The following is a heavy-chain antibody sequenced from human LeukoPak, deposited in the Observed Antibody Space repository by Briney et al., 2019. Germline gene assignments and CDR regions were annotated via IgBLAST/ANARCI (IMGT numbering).Heavy chain of an antibody. D-gene: IGHD7-27*01. CDR1: GFTFSDYY. Sequence: GGSLRLPCAASGFTFSDYYMTWIRQAPGKGLEWVSSISSDGGAMYYADSVKGRFTVSRDNARNSLYLQMNSLSAEDTAVYFCARAALLTGGGYHFDSWGQGTLVTVSS. CDR3: ARAALLTGGGYHFDS. V-gene: IGHV3-11*01. J-gene: IGHJ4*02. CDR2: ISSDGGAM.